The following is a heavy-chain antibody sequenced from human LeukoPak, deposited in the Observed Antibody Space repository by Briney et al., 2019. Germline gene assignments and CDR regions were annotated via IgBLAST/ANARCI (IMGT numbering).Heavy chain of an antibody. CDR1: GYTFTSYD. CDR3: ARGPAPTVVTGGYYFDY. J-gene: IGHJ4*02. D-gene: IGHD4-23*01. Sequence: GASVKVSCKASGYTFTSYDINWVRQATGQGLEWMGWMNPNSGNTGYAQKFQGRVTMTRNTSISTAYMELSSLRSEDTAVYYCARGPAPTVVTGGYYFDYWGQGTLVTVSS. V-gene: IGHV1-8*01. CDR2: MNPNSGNT.